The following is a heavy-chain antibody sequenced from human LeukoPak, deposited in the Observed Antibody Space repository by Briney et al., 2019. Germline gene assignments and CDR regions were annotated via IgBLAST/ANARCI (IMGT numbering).Heavy chain of an antibody. V-gene: IGHV3-30-3*01. CDR3: ARDNYGLDY. Sequence: GGFLRLSCAASGFTFRTYAMHWVRQAPGKGLAWVALISYDGSNEYYADSVKGRFTISRDNSKNTLYLQMNGLRPEDTAVYYCARDNYGLDYWGQGTLVTVSS. J-gene: IGHJ4*02. CDR2: ISYDGSNE. D-gene: IGHD4-17*01. CDR1: GFTFRTYA.